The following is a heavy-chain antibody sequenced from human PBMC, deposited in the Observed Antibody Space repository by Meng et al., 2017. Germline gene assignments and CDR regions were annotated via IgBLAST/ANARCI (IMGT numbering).Heavy chain of an antibody. V-gene: IGHV3-30*04. CDR2: ISYDGSNK. Sequence: GASLKISCAASGFTFSSYAMHWVRQAPGKGLEWVAVISYDGSNKYYADSVKGRFTISRDNSKNTLYLQMNSLRAEDTAVYYCARDSYSSGWTYDYCGQG. CDR3: ARDSYSSGWTYDY. CDR1: GFTFSSYA. D-gene: IGHD6-19*01. J-gene: IGHJ4*02.